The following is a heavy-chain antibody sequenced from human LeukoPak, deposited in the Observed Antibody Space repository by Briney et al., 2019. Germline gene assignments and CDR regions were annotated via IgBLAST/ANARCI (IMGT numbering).Heavy chain of an antibody. V-gene: IGHV3-7*01. J-gene: IGHJ4*02. D-gene: IGHD3-3*01. CDR3: ARDENYDFWSGYYPDY. CDR1: GFTFSSYW. CDR2: IKQDGSEK. Sequence: GGSLRLSCAASGFTFSSYWMSWVRQAPGKGLEWVANIKQDGSEKYYVDSVKGRFTISRDNAKNSLNLPMNTLRAEDAAGYYSARDENYDFWSGYYPDYWSEGSLVTVSS.